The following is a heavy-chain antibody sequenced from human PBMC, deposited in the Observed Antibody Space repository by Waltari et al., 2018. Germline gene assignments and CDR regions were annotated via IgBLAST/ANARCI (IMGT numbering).Heavy chain of an antibody. CDR1: GFTFLSSA. Sequence: EVQLLESGGGLVQPGGSLLLSCAASGFTFLSSAMTWVRQAPGKGLEWVSSISGPALTTFYADSVKGRFSVSRDNSKNTLYLQINGLRADDTAVYYCAKAGGIAAAEFQFDFWGRGTLVTVSS. J-gene: IGHJ4*02. CDR2: ISGPALTT. CDR3: AKAGGIAAAEFQFDF. D-gene: IGHD6-13*01. V-gene: IGHV3-23*01.